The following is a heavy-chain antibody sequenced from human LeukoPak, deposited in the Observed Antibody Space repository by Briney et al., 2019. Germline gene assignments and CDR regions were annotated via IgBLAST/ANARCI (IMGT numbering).Heavy chain of an antibody. Sequence: GGSLRLSCAASGFTFSSYGMHWVRQAPGKGLEWVAFIRYDGSNKYYADSVKGRFTISRDNSKNTLYLQMNSLRSDDTAVYYCARAPPSPGGNCEFDYWGQGALVTVSS. CDR1: GFTFSSYG. V-gene: IGHV3-30*02. D-gene: IGHD4-23*01. CDR2: IRYDGSNK. CDR3: ARAPPSPGGNCEFDY. J-gene: IGHJ4*02.